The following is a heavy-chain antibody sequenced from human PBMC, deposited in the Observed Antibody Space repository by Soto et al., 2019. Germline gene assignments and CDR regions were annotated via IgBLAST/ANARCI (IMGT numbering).Heavy chain of an antibody. Sequence: GGSLRLSCAASGFTFDDYAMHWVRQAPGKGLEWVSGISWNSGSIGYADSVKGRFTISRDNAKNSLYLQMNSLRAEDTALYYCAKDIGFRLEPRIFDYGGQGTLVTVSS. V-gene: IGHV3-9*01. CDR3: AKDIGFRLEPRIFDY. CDR1: GFTFDDYA. CDR2: ISWNSGSI. D-gene: IGHD1-1*01. J-gene: IGHJ4*02.